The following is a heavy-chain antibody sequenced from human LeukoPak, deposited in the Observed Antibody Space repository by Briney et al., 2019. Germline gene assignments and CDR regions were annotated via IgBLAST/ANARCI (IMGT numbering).Heavy chain of an antibody. CDR2: ICTSGST. D-gene: IGHD3-22*01. CDR3: ARVTYYYDSSGYPKGGYYFDY. Sequence: SETLSLTCTVSGGSISSGSYYWSWIRQPAGKGLEWIGRICTSGSTNYNPSLKSRVTISVDTSKNQFSLKLSSVTAADTAVYYCARVTYYYDSSGYPKGGYYFDYWGQGTLVTVAS. J-gene: IGHJ4*02. V-gene: IGHV4-61*02. CDR1: GGSISSGSYY.